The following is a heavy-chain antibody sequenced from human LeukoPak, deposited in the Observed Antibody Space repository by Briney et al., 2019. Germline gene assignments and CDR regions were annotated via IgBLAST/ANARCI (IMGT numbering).Heavy chain of an antibody. J-gene: IGHJ6*02. Sequence: GGSLRLSCAASGFTFSSYAMYWVRQAPGKGLEWVALISYDGSNKYHADSLKGRFTISRDNSKNTLSLQMNSLRAEDTAVYHCARDAARYHYYYGLDVWGQGTTVTVSS. CDR1: GFTFSSYA. CDR3: ARDAARYHYYYGLDV. V-gene: IGHV3-30*04. CDR2: ISYDGSNK.